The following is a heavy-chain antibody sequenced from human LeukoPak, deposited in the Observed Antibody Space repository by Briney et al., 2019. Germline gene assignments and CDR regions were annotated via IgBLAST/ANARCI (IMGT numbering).Heavy chain of an antibody. CDR3: VRGGAGATASDVFDI. V-gene: IGHV3-21*04. D-gene: IGHD5-12*01. Sequence: KAGGSLRLSCEASRFTFSSYSINWVRQAPGKGLEWVSSISSGSSHIFYEDSVKGRFTISRDNAKNSLFLQMNSLRVEDTAIYYCVRGGAGATASDVFDIWGQGTMVTVSS. CDR1: RFTFSSYS. J-gene: IGHJ3*02. CDR2: ISSGSSHI.